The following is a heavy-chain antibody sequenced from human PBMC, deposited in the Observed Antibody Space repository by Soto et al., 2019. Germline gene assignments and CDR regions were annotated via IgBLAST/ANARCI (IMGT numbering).Heavy chain of an antibody. D-gene: IGHD2-8*01. Sequence: PGGSLRLSCAASGFTFSVSAMHWFRQASGKGLEWVGRIRSKANSYATAYAASVKGRFTISRDDSKNTAYLQMNSLKTEDTAVYYCTSPVSCTNGVCVPDIWGQGTMVTVSS. V-gene: IGHV3-73*01. J-gene: IGHJ3*02. CDR2: IRSKANSYAT. CDR3: TSPVSCTNGVCVPDI. CDR1: GFTFSVSA.